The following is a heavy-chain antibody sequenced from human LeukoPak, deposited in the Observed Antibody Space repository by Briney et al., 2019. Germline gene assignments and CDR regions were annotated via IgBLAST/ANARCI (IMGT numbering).Heavy chain of an antibody. CDR2: ISYSGST. D-gene: IGHD3-10*01. CDR1: GGSISSYY. J-gene: IGHJ4*02. Sequence: PSETLSLTCTVSGGSISSYYWSWIRQPPGKGLEWIGYISYSGSTNYNPSLKSRVTISVDTSKNQFSLKLSSVTAADTAVYYCAAHYGSGSPVDHWGQGTLVTVSS. CDR3: AAHYGSGSPVDH. V-gene: IGHV4-59*01.